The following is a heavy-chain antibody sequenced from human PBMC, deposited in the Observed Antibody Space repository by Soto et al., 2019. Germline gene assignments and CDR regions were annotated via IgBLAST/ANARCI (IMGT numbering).Heavy chain of an antibody. Sequence: PSETLSLTCTVSVGSISSYYWSWIRQPPGKGLEWIGYIYYSGSTNYNPSLKSRVTISVDTSKNQFSLKLSSVTAADTAVYYCATGGVVADHDAFDIWGQGTMVTVSS. J-gene: IGHJ3*02. D-gene: IGHD2-15*01. CDR1: VGSISSYY. CDR3: ATGGVVADHDAFDI. CDR2: IYYSGST. V-gene: IGHV4-59*01.